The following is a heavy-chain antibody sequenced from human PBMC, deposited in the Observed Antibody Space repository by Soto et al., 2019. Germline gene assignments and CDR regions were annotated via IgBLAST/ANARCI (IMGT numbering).Heavy chain of an antibody. CDR3: VGWGSGSH. CDR1: GFTFDTVW. CDR2: ISQDGRAT. V-gene: IGHV3-7*01. D-gene: IGHD1-1*01. J-gene: IGHJ4*02. Sequence: EVQLVESGGDLVQPGGSLRLSCAASGFTFDTVWMSWVRQAPEKGLEWVAHISQDGRATYYVDSVKGRFTISRDNAEKSRYLQMNNLREEDTAVYYCVGWGSGSHWGQGALVSVSS.